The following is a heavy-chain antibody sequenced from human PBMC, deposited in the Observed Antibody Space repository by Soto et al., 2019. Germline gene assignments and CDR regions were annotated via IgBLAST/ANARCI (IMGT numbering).Heavy chain of an antibody. CDR3: ARGWGRIFDY. J-gene: IGHJ4*02. D-gene: IGHD7-27*01. Sequence: PSETLSLTCAVSGGSISSGYYWSWIRQPPGKGLEWIGEINHSGSTNYNPSLKSRVTISIDTSKNQFSLKLSSVTAADTAVYYCARGWGRIFDYWGQGTLVTVSS. CDR2: INHSGST. CDR1: GGSISSGYY. V-gene: IGHV4-34*01.